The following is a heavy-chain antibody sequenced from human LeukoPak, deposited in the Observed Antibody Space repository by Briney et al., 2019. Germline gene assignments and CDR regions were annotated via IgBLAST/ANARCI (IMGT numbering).Heavy chain of an antibody. D-gene: IGHD2-8*01. Sequence: GGSLRLSCAASGFTFSSYAMSWVRQAPGKGLEWVSGISDSGGSTFYADSVKGRFTISRDNSKKKLFLQVDSLRVEDTAVYYCAKGKINHNGAFDAWGQGTRVTVSS. J-gene: IGHJ3*01. V-gene: IGHV3-23*01. CDR3: AKGKINHNGAFDA. CDR1: GFTFSSYA. CDR2: ISDSGGST.